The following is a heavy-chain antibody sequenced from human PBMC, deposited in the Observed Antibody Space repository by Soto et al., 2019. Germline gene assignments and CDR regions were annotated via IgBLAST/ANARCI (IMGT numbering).Heavy chain of an antibody. V-gene: IGHV1-18*04. CDR3: ARVYSSGWYKEYYFDY. CDR1: GYTFTSYG. Sequence: GASVKVSCKASGYTFTSYGISWVRQAPGQGLEWMGWISAYNGNTNYAQKLQGRVTMTTDTSTSTAYMELRSLRSEDTAVYYCARVYSSGWYKEYYFDYWGQGTLVTVSS. CDR2: ISAYNGNT. D-gene: IGHD6-19*01. J-gene: IGHJ4*02.